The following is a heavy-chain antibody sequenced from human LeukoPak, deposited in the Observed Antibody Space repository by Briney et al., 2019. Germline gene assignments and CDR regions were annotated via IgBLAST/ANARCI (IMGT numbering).Heavy chain of an antibody. Sequence: ASVKVSCKASGYTFTGYYMHWVRQAPGQGLEWMGWINPNSGGTNYAQKFQGRVTMTRDMSTSTVYMELSSLRSEDTAVYYCARGAILDAIFGVVIYPFDYWGQGTLVTVSS. CDR3: ARGAILDAIFGVVIYPFDY. CDR1: GYTFTGYY. CDR2: INPNSGGT. D-gene: IGHD3-3*01. J-gene: IGHJ4*02. V-gene: IGHV1-2*02.